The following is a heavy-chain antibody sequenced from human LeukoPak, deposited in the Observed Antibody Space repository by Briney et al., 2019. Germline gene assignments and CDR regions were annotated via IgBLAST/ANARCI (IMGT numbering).Heavy chain of an antibody. CDR3: AKTGTPWYYFDY. Sequence: QPGRSLRLSCAASGFTFSSYGMHWVRQAPGKGLEWVAVISYDGSNKYYADSVKGRFTISRDNSKNTLYLQMNSLRAEDTAVYYCAKTGTPWYYFDYWGQGTLVTVSS. V-gene: IGHV3-30*18. J-gene: IGHJ4*02. D-gene: IGHD6-13*01. CDR1: GFTFSSYG. CDR2: ISYDGSNK.